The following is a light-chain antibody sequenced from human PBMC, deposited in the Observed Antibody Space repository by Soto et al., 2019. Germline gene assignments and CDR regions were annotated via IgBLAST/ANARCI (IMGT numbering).Light chain of an antibody. CDR1: SSDVGGYNY. CDR2: EVS. Sequence: QSVLTQPPSASGSPGQSVTISCTGTSSDVGGYNYVSWYQQHPGKAPKLMIYEVSKRPSGVPDRFSGSKSGNTASLTVSGLQAEDEADYYCSSYAGSNSYVCGTGTKLTVL. CDR3: SSYAGSNSYV. V-gene: IGLV2-8*01. J-gene: IGLJ1*01.